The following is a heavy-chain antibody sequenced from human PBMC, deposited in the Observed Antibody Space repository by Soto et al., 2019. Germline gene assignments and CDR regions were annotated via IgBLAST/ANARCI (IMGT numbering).Heavy chain of an antibody. Sequence: EVQLVESGGGLVKPGGSLRLSCAASGFTFSSYSMNWVRQAPGKGLEWVSSISSSSSYIYYADSVKGRFTISRDNAKNSLYLQKNSLIAEDTAVYYCARESGYYTYGIDVWGQGTTVTVSS. J-gene: IGHJ6*02. D-gene: IGHD3-3*01. CDR2: ISSSSSYI. CDR3: ARESGYYTYGIDV. CDR1: GFTFSSYS. V-gene: IGHV3-21*01.